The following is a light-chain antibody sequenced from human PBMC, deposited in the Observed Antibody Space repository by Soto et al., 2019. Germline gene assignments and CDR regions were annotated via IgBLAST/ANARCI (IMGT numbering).Light chain of an antibody. CDR1: SSDVGGYNY. Sequence: QSALTQPASVSGSPGQSITISCTGTSSDVGGYNYVSWYQQYPGKVPKLIIYEVTKRPSGVPDRFSGSKSGNTASLTVSGLQAEDEADYYCTSYAASTVVFGGGTKLTVL. V-gene: IGLV2-8*01. CDR3: TSYAASTVV. J-gene: IGLJ2*01. CDR2: EVT.